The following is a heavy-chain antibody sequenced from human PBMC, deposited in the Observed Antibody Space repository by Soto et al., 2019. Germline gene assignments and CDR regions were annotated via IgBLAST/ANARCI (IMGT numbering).Heavy chain of an antibody. J-gene: IGHJ3*02. CDR2: ISGSGGST. CDR3: AKDRVVRGVTDAFDI. Sequence: SLRLSCAASGFTFISYAMSWVRQAPGKGLEWVSAISGSGGSTYYADSVKGRFTISRDNSKNTLYLQMNSLRAEDTAVYYCAKDRVVRGVTDAFDIWGQGTMVTVSS. CDR1: GFTFISYA. V-gene: IGHV3-23*01. D-gene: IGHD3-10*01.